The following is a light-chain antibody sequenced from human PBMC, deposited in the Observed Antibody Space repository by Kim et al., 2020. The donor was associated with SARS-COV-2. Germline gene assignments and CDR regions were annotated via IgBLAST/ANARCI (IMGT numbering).Light chain of an antibody. Sequence: ASTGDRVTITCRASQGISSSLAWYQQRPGKAPKLLIYAASTLQSGVPSTFSGSGSGADFTLTISRLQSEDFATYYCQQYYTYPFTFGGGTKVDIK. J-gene: IGKJ4*01. CDR2: AAS. V-gene: IGKV1-8*01. CDR3: QQYYTYPFT. CDR1: QGISSS.